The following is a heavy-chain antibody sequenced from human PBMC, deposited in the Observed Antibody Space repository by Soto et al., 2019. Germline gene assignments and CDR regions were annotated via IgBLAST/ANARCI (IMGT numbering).Heavy chain of an antibody. CDR1: GYSFTSYW. V-gene: IGHV5-10-1*01. CDR3: ASRTDSSGRDY. Sequence: GESLKISCQGSGYSFTSYWISWVRQMPGKGLEWMGRIDPGGSGTTYSPSFQGHVTISVDKSITTAHLQWSSLKASDTAMYFCASRTDSSGRDYWGQGTQVTVSS. CDR2: IDPGGSGT. J-gene: IGHJ4*02. D-gene: IGHD6-19*01.